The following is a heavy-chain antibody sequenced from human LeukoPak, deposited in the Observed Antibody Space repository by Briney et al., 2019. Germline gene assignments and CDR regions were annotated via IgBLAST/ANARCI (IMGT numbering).Heavy chain of an antibody. CDR3: ARTYCSSTSCLVDY. CDR2: ISSNGGNT. CDR1: GFTFSSYS. Sequence: PGGSPRLSCAASGFTFSSYSIHWVRQAPGKGLEYVSAISSNGGNTYYANSVKGRFTISRDNSNNTLFLQMGSLRAEDMAVYYCARTYCSSTSCLVDYWGQGTLVTVSS. J-gene: IGHJ4*02. D-gene: IGHD2-2*01. V-gene: IGHV3-64*01.